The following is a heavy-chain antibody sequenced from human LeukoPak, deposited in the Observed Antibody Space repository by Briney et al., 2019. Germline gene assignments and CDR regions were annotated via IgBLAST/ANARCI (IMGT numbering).Heavy chain of an antibody. CDR1: GYSISSGYY. CDR3: ARRSRYCSSTSCYNWFDY. Sequence: PSETLSLTCAVSGYSISSGYYWGWIRPPPGKGLEWIGSIYHSGSTYYNPSLKSRVTISVDTSKNQFSLKLSSVTAADTAVYYCARRSRYCSSTSCYNWFDYWGQGTLVTVSS. V-gene: IGHV4-38-2*01. J-gene: IGHJ4*02. CDR2: IYHSGST. D-gene: IGHD2-2*02.